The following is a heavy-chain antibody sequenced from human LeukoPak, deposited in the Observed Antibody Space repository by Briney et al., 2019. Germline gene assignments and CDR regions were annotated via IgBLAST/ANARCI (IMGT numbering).Heavy chain of an antibody. V-gene: IGHV3-49*04. CDR2: IRSKAYGGTT. CDR1: GITFSNYW. Sequence: PGGSLRLSCAASGITFSNYWMNWVRQAPGKGLEWVGFIRSKAYGGTTEYAASVKGRFTISRDDSKSIAYLQMNSLKTEDTAVYYCTRERIAAADYWYFDLWGRGTLVTVSS. D-gene: IGHD6-13*01. J-gene: IGHJ2*01. CDR3: TRERIAAADYWYFDL.